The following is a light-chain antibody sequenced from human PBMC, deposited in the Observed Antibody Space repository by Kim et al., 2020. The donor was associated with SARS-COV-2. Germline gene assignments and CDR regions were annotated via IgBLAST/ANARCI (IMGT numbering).Light chain of an antibody. CDR2: DVT. V-gene: IGLV2-11*03. J-gene: IGLJ1*01. CDR3: CSYAGTYTYV. CDR1: SSDVGAYNF. Sequence: GQSVTISCTGTSSDVGAYNFVSWYLQHPGKAPKLMIYDVTKRPSGVPDRFSGSKSGNTASLIISGLQAEDEADYYCCSYAGTYTYVFGTGTKVTVL.